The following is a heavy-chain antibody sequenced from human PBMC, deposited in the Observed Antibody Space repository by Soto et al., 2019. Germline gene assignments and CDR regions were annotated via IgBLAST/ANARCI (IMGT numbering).Heavy chain of an antibody. CDR2: IYPGDSDT. V-gene: IGHV5-51*01. CDR1: GYSFTCYW. Sequence: GESLKISCKGSGYSFTCYWIGWVRQMPGKGLEWMGIIYPGDSDTRYSPSFQGQVTISADKSISTAYLQWSSLKASDTAMYYCARNKGRSSRYYYGMDVWGQGTTVTSP. D-gene: IGHD6-6*01. CDR3: ARNKGRSSRYYYGMDV. J-gene: IGHJ6*02.